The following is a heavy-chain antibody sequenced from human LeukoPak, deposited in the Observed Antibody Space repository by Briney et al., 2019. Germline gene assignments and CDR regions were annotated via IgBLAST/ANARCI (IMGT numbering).Heavy chain of an antibody. CDR2: ISYSRST. J-gene: IGHJ4*02. Sequence: TSRTLSLTCTVSGGSISSGGFCWSWIRQHPGTGLEWIGYISYSRSTYYNPSLKSRVTISLDTSNNQFSLKLSSVTAADTAVYYCARDATFYGGDPFDYWGQGTLVTVSS. V-gene: IGHV4-31*03. D-gene: IGHD4-23*01. CDR3: ARDATFYGGDPFDY. CDR1: GGSISSGGFC.